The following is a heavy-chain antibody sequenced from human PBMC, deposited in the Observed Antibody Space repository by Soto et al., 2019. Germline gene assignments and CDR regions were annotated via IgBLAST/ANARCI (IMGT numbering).Heavy chain of an antibody. CDR1: GFNVGAFA. CDR3: TRETVAGITGLDY. J-gene: IGHJ4*02. V-gene: IGHV3-23*01. Sequence: GGSLRLSCAASGFNVGAFAVNWVRQAPGKGLEWVSGISVSDAFIYYADSVRGRFSIPRDASENILYLQMNSLRVDDTALYYCTRETVAGITGLDYWGPGTLVTVSS. CDR2: ISVSDAFI. D-gene: IGHD1-20*01.